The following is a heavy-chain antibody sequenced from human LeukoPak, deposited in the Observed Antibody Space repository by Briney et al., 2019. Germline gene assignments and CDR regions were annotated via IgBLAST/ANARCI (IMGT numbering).Heavy chain of an antibody. J-gene: IGHJ4*02. Sequence: GRSLRLSCAASKFMFSAYNMHWVRQVPGKGLEWLAIISHDGNTGHYADSVKGRFTISRDNSKDTVDLQMNSLRADDTAVYYCARDFNWAFDYWGQGTLVTVSS. V-gene: IGHV3-30-3*01. CDR2: ISHDGNTG. CDR1: KFMFSAYN. D-gene: IGHD3-16*01. CDR3: ARDFNWAFDY.